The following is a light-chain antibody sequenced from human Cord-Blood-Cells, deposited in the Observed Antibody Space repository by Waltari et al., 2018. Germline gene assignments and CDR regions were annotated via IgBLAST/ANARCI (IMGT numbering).Light chain of an antibody. CDR3: QQYDNLPLT. Sequence: DIQMTQSPSSLSASVGDRVTITCQASQDISNYFNWYQQKPGKAPKLLIYDASNLETWVPSRFSGSGSGTDFTFTISSLQPEDIATYYCQQYDNLPLTFGGGTKVEIK. CDR2: DAS. J-gene: IGKJ4*01. V-gene: IGKV1-33*01. CDR1: QDISNY.